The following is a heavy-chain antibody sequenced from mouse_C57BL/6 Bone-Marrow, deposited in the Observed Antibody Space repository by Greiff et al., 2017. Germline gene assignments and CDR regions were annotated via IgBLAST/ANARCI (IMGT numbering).Heavy chain of an antibody. CDR1: GYTFTSYG. CDR2: IYPRSGNT. J-gene: IGHJ3*01. Sequence: LVESGAELARPGASVKLSCKASGYTFTSYGISWVKQRTGQGLEWIGEIYPRSGNTYYNEKFKGKATLTADKSSSTAYMELRSLTSEDSAVYFCARWLLLFAYWGQGTLVTVSA. CDR3: ARWLLLFAY. V-gene: IGHV1-81*01. D-gene: IGHD2-3*01.